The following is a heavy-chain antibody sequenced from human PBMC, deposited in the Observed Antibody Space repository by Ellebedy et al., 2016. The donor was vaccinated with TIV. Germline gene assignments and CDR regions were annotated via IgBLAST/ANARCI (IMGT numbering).Heavy chain of an antibody. V-gene: IGHV3-30*02. CDR1: GFTFSSYG. CDR3: AKDKGSYYYYYYGMDV. D-gene: IGHD1-26*01. Sequence: PGGSLRLSCAASGFTFSSYGMHWVRQAPGKGLEWVAFIRYDGSNKYYADSVKGRFTISRDNSKNTLYLQMNSLRAEDTAVYYCAKDKGSYYYYYYGMDVWGQGTTVTVSS. CDR2: IRYDGSNK. J-gene: IGHJ6*02.